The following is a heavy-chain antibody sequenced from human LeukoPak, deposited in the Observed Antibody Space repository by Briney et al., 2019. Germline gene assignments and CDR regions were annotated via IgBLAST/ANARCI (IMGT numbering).Heavy chain of an antibody. V-gene: IGHV1-8*01. Sequence: ASVRVSCKASGYTFTSYDINWVRQATGQGLEWMGWMNPNSGNTGHAQKFQGRVTMTRNTSISTAYMELSSLRSEDTAVYYCARGGSMVRGVIEDYWGQGTLVTVSS. J-gene: IGHJ4*02. D-gene: IGHD3-10*01. CDR1: GYTFTSYD. CDR2: MNPNSGNT. CDR3: ARGGSMVRGVIEDY.